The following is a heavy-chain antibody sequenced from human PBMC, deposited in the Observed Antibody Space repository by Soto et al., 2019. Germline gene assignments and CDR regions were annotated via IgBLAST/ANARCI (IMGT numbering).Heavy chain of an antibody. J-gene: IGHJ6*03. CDR2: ISSSSSYI. CDR3: ARGDLLYTHYYMDV. Sequence: EVQLVESGGGLVKPGGSLRLSCAASGFTFSSYSMNWVRQAPGKGLEWVSSISSSSSYIYYADSVKGRFSISRHNAKNSLYLQMNSLRAEDTAVYYCARGDLLYTHYYMDVWGKGTTVTVSS. V-gene: IGHV3-21*01. CDR1: GFTFSSYS. D-gene: IGHD3-10*01.